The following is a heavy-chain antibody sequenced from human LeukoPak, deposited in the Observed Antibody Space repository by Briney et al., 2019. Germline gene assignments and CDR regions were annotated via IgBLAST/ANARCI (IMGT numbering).Heavy chain of an antibody. CDR2: FYSGGST. CDR1: GFTVSSNY. V-gene: IGHV3-66*01. Sequence: GGSLRLSCVASGFTVSSNYMSWVRQAPGKGLEWLSVFYSGGSTYYADSVNGRFTMSRDNSKNTLYLQMNGLRVEDTAVYYCARVSPFDYWGQGTLVTASS. J-gene: IGHJ4*02. CDR3: ARVSPFDY.